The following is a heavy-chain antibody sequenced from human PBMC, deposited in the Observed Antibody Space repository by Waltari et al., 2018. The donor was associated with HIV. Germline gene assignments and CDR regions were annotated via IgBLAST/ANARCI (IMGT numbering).Heavy chain of an antibody. D-gene: IGHD6-19*01. J-gene: IGHJ4*02. CDR1: GFTFSSYW. CDR3: ARIYSSGWYEYFDY. V-gene: IGHV3-74*01. Sequence: EVQLVESGGGLVQPGGSLRLSCAASGFTFSSYWMHWVRQAPGKGLVWVSRISSDASSTSYADSVKVRFTISRDNAKNTLYLQMNSLRAEDTAVYYCARIYSSGWYEYFDYWGQGTLVTVSS. CDR2: ISSDASST.